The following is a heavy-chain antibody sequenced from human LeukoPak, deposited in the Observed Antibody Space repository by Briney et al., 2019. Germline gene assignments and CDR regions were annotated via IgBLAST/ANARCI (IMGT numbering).Heavy chain of an antibody. V-gene: IGHV3-74*01. CDR1: GFSVSTHW. CDR3: ARDRGEGAPLYP. CDR2: IRIDGSDT. J-gene: IGHJ5*02. Sequence: SLRLSCELYGFSVSTHWMHWVRPAPRNVRVWVSLIRIDGSDTDYTDSVRGRFTTSRDTAKNVVYLQRGSLRVQDTAIYYCARDRGEGAPLYPCGEGTLVTVSS.